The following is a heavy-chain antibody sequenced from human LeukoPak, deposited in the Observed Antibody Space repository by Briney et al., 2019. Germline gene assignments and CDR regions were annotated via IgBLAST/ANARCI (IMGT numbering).Heavy chain of an antibody. Sequence: PGGSLRLSCAASGFTFSSYAMSWVRQAPGKGLEWVGRIKSKTDGGTTDYAAPVKGRFTISRDDSKNTLYLQMNSLKTEDTAVYYCTTTMIVVVTYEGPDAFDIWGQGTMVTVSS. CDR1: GFTFSSYA. D-gene: IGHD3-22*01. J-gene: IGHJ3*02. V-gene: IGHV3-15*01. CDR3: TTTMIVVVTYEGPDAFDI. CDR2: IKSKTDGGTT.